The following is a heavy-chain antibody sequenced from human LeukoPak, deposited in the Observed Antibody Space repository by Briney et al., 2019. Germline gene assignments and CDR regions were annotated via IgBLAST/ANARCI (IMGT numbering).Heavy chain of an antibody. D-gene: IGHD1-26*01. J-gene: IGHJ4*02. Sequence: GGSLRLSCAASGFTFSSYGMHWVRQAPGKGLEWVAFIRYDGSNKYYAGSVKGRFTISRDNSKNTLYLQMNSLRAEDTAVYYCAKGGSYPEYFDYWGQGTLVTVSS. V-gene: IGHV3-30*02. CDR3: AKGGSYPEYFDY. CDR1: GFTFSSYG. CDR2: IRYDGSNK.